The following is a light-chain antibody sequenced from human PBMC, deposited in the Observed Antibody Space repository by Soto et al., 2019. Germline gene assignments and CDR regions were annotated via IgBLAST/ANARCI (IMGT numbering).Light chain of an antibody. CDR1: QSISNL. V-gene: IGKV1-5*02. CDR3: QQYNSYS. CDR2: HAS. J-gene: IGKJ1*01. Sequence: DIQMTQYPSTLPASVGDRVTIICRASQSISNLLAWYQQKPGTAPKVLIYHASNLQSGVPSRFSGSGSGTEFTLTISSLQPDDFATYYCQQYNSYSFGQGTKVDIK.